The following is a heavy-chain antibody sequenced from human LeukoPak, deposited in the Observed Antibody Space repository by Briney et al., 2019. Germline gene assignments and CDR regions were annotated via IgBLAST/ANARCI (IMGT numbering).Heavy chain of an antibody. CDR1: GGSIIGYY. Sequence: SETLSLTCTVSGGSIIGYYWSWIRQPPGKGLEWIGYIYYSGSTSYNPSLKSRVTISLDTSKNQFSLRLSSVTAADTAVYYCARDLVGYYYGSGSYGWFDPWGQGTLFTVSS. D-gene: IGHD3-10*01. J-gene: IGHJ5*02. V-gene: IGHV4-59*01. CDR3: ARDLVGYYYGSGSYGWFDP. CDR2: IYYSGST.